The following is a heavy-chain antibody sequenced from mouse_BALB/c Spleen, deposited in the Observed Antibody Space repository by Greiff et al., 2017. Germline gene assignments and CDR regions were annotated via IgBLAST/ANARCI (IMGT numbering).Heavy chain of an antibody. D-gene: IGHD1-1*01. V-gene: IGHV1-7*01. Sequence: QVQLQQSGAELAKPGASVKMSCKASGYTFTSYWMHWVKQRPGQGLEWIGYINPSTGYTEYNQKFKDKATLTADKSSSTAYMQLSSLTSADSAVYYCAPFITTVGFAYWGQGTLVTVSA. CDR1: GYTFTSYW. J-gene: IGHJ3*01. CDR3: APFITTVGFAY. CDR2: INPSTGYT.